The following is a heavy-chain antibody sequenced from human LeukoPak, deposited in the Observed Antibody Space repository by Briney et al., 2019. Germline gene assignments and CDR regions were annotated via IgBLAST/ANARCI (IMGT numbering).Heavy chain of an antibody. CDR3: ASTQIVGATEYYYYYGMDV. Sequence: KTGGSLRLSCAASGFTFSSYSMNWVRQAPGKGLEWVSSISSSSSYIYYADSVKGRFTISRDNAKNSLYLQMNSLRAEDTAVYYCASTQIVGATEYYYYYGMDVWGQGTTVTVSS. CDR2: ISSSSSYI. D-gene: IGHD1-26*01. CDR1: GFTFSSYS. V-gene: IGHV3-21*01. J-gene: IGHJ6*02.